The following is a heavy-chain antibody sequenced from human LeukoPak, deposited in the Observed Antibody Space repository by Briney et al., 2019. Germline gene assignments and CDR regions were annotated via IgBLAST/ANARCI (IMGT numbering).Heavy chain of an antibody. V-gene: IGHV3-21*01. D-gene: IGHD6-19*01. Sequence: PGRSLRLSCAASGFTISSYSMNWVRQAPGKGLEWVSSISSSSSYIYYADSVKGRFTISRDNAKNSLYLQMNSLRAEDTAVYYCARDYPEQWLVPDYWGQGTLVTVSS. CDR2: ISSSSSYI. CDR3: ARDYPEQWLVPDY. J-gene: IGHJ4*02. CDR1: GFTISSYS.